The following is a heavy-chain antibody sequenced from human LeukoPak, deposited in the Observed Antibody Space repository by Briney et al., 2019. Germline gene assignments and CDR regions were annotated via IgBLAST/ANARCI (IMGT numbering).Heavy chain of an antibody. J-gene: IGHJ3*02. CDR1: GFTFSDHY. D-gene: IGHD1-26*01. Sequence: PGESLKISCAASGFTFSDHYMDWVRQAPGKGLEWVGRTRNRARSYSTEYAASVRGRFTISRDDSKNSLYLQMNSLKTEDTALYYCAKSGSYHAFDIWGQGTMVTVSS. CDR2: TRNRARSYST. CDR3: AKSGSYHAFDI. V-gene: IGHV3-72*01.